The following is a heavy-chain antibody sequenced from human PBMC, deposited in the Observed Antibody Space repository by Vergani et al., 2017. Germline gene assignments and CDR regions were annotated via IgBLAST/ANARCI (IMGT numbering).Heavy chain of an antibody. CDR3: ARDGPRIAAAGRVEYFQH. CDR1: GGSISSSSYY. Sequence: QLQLQESGPGLVKPSETLSLTCTVSGGSISSSSYYWGWIRQPPGKGLEWIGSIYYSGSTYYNPSLKSRVTISVDTSKTQFSLKLSSVTAADTAVYYCARDGPRIAAAGRVEYFQHWGQGTLVTVSS. D-gene: IGHD6-13*01. J-gene: IGHJ1*01. CDR2: IYYSGST. V-gene: IGHV4-39*07.